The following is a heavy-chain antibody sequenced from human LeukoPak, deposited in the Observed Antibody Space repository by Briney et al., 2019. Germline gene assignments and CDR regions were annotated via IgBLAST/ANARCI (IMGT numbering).Heavy chain of an antibody. J-gene: IGHJ4*02. CDR1: GGSISSYY. V-gene: IGHV4-59*08. Sequence: SETLSLTCTVSGGSISSYYWSWIRQPPGKGLEWIGYIYYSGSTNYNPSLKSRVTISVDTSKNQFSLKLSSVTAADTAVYYCARQNTRRGYSYGYYFDYWGQGTLSPSPQ. D-gene: IGHD5-18*01. CDR2: IYYSGST. CDR3: ARQNTRRGYSYGYYFDY.